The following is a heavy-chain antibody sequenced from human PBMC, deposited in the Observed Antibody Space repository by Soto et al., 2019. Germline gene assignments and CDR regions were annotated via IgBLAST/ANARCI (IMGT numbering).Heavy chain of an antibody. J-gene: IGHJ4*02. D-gene: IGHD5-12*01. CDR2: ISYDGSNK. Sequence: QVQLVESGGGVVQPGRSLRLSCAASGFTFSSYGMHWVRQAPGKGLEWVAVISYDGSNKYYADSVKGRFTISRDNSKNTLYLQMNSLRAEDTAVYYCANSQAGGYNLGYYFDYWGQGTLVTVSS. CDR1: GFTFSSYG. CDR3: ANSQAGGYNLGYYFDY. V-gene: IGHV3-30*18.